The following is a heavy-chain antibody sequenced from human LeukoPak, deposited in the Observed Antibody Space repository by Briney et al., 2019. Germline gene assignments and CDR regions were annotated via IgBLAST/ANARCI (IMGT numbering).Heavy chain of an antibody. CDR2: INHSGST. CDR1: GGSFSGYY. V-gene: IGHV4-34*01. J-gene: IGHJ4*02. Sequence: SETLSLTCAVSGGSFSGYYWSWIRQPPGKGLEWMGEINHSGSTNYNPSLKSRVTISVDTSKNQFSLKLSSVTAADTAVYYCARVGEYYDSSGYYYRHFDYWGQGTLVTVSS. CDR3: ARVGEYYDSSGYYYRHFDY. D-gene: IGHD3-22*01.